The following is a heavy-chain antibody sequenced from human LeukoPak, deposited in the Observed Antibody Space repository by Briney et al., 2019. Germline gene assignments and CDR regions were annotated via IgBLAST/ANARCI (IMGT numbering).Heavy chain of an antibody. CDR2: INPNSADT. J-gene: IGHJ4*02. CDR3: ARWDGYSGSPDY. V-gene: IGHV1-2*02. D-gene: IGHD6-13*01. CDR1: GYTFTGFY. Sequence: ASVKVSCKASGYTFTGFYMHWVRQAPGQGLEWMGWINPNSADTDYAQKFLGRVTMTRDMSISTIYMELTRLRSDDTALYYCARWDGYSGSPDYWGQGTLVTVSS.